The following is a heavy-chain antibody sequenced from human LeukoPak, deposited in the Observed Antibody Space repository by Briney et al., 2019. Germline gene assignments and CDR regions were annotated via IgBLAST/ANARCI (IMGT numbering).Heavy chain of an antibody. CDR3: ASGITTVDY. V-gene: IGHV1-46*01. CDR1: GYTFTRYH. CDR2: INPSGGST. Sequence: ASVKVSCKASGYTFTRYHMNWVRQAPGQGLEWMGIINPSGGSTSYAQKFQGRVTMTRDTSTSTVYMELSGLRSDDTAVYYCASGITTVDYWGQGTLVTVSS. J-gene: IGHJ4*02. D-gene: IGHD4-17*01.